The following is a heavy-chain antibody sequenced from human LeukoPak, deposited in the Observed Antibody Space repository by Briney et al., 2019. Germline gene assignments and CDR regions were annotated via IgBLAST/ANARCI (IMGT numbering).Heavy chain of an antibody. Sequence: GGSLRLSCAASGFTFSSYWMSWVRQAPGKGLEWVANIKQDGSEKYYVDSVKGRFTISRDNAKNSLYLQMNSLRAEDTAVYYCARDRWELLGYLYYWGQGTLVTVSS. J-gene: IGHJ4*02. D-gene: IGHD1-26*01. CDR3: ARDRWELLGYLYY. CDR2: IKQDGSEK. V-gene: IGHV3-7*01. CDR1: GFTFSSYW.